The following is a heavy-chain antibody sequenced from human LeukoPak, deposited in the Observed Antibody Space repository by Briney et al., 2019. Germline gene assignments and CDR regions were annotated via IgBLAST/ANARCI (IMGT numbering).Heavy chain of an antibody. V-gene: IGHV3-7*01. CDR1: GFIFSDYW. CDR2: IKYDGDEE. Sequence: GGSLRLSCVASGFIFSDYWMSWMRQAPGKGLEWVANIKYDGDEEYYVDSVKGRFTISRDNAKNSLYLQLNGLGVEDTAVYYCKSGGAAPGSFDNWGQGTLVTVSP. D-gene: IGHD6-13*01. J-gene: IGHJ4*02. CDR3: KSGGAAPGSFDN.